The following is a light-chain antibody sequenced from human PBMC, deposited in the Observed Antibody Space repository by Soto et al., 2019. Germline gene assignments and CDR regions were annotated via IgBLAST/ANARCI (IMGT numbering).Light chain of an antibody. V-gene: IGKV1-5*01. CDR3: QQYSSY. CDR1: QSSW. J-gene: IGKJ4*01. Sequence: DIQMTQSPSTLSASVGDRVTITCRASQSSWLAWYQQRPGKAPKVLISQVSNLESGVPSRFSGGGSGTEFTLTITSLQPDDSATYYCQQYSSYFGGGTKVDIK. CDR2: QVS.